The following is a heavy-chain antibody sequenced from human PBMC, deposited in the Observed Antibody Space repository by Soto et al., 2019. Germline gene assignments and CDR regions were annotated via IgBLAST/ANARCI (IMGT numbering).Heavy chain of an antibody. V-gene: IGHV3-23*01. CDR1: GFTFNSYA. D-gene: IGHD1-1*01. CDR2: ISGSGDST. CDR3: GIEDLERDYFAY. J-gene: IGHJ4*02. Sequence: EVQLLESGGGLVQPGGSLRLSCAASGFTFNSYAMSWVRQAPGKGLEWVSAISGSGDSTSYADSVKGRFTISRDNSKNTLYLQMNRLRAADTAVYYCGIEDLERDYFAYWGQGALVTVSS.